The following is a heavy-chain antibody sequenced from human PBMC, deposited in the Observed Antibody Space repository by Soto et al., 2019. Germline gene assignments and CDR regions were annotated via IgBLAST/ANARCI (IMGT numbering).Heavy chain of an antibody. Sequence: EVQLVESGGGLVKPGGSLRLSCAASGFTFSNAWMSWVRQAPGKGLEWVGRIKRKTDGGTTDYAAPVKGRFTISRDDSKITLSLLMKSQKSENSSVYYCTTDGALLWPPYYFDFRRQGTLVTVSS. CDR1: GFTFSNAW. CDR3: TTDGALLWPPYYFDF. CDR2: IKRKTDGGTT. J-gene: IGHJ4*02. D-gene: IGHD1-26*01. V-gene: IGHV3-15*01.